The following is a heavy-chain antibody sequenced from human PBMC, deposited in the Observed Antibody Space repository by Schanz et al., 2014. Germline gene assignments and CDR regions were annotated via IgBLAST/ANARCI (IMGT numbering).Heavy chain of an antibody. J-gene: IGHJ4*02. CDR2: IIPILGIA. CDR1: GGTFSTYT. V-gene: IGHV1-69*08. Sequence: QVQLVQSGAEVKKPGSSVKVSCKASGGTFSTYTISWVRQAPGQGLEWMGRIIPILGIANYAQKFQGRVTITADKSTFTAYMELSSLRSEDTAVYYCARDAVDAAAGGNYWGQGTLVTVSS. D-gene: IGHD6-13*01. CDR3: ARDAVDAAAGGNY.